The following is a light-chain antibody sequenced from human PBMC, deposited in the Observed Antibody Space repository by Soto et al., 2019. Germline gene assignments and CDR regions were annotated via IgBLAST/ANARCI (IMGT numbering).Light chain of an antibody. CDR3: QQYNKWPLFT. Sequence: EIVMTQSPVTLSVSPGERATLSCRASQSVSSNLAWYQQKPGQAPRLLIYAASTCATGIPARFSGSGSGTEFSLTISSLQSGDFAVYYCQQYNKWPLFTFGPGTKVDIK. J-gene: IGKJ3*01. CDR1: QSVSSN. V-gene: IGKV3-15*01. CDR2: AAS.